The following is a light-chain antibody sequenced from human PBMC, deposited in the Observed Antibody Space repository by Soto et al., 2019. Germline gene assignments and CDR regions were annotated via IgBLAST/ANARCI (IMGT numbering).Light chain of an antibody. CDR2: AAS. CDR3: QQSYITRT. Sequence: DIQMTQSPSSLSASVGDRVTITCRANQSISSYLNWDQQKPGKAPRLLIYAASSLQSGVPSRFSGSGSATDFTLTISGLQHDDVASYYCQQSYITRTFGQGTRVEI. V-gene: IGKV1-39*01. CDR1: QSISSY. J-gene: IGKJ1*01.